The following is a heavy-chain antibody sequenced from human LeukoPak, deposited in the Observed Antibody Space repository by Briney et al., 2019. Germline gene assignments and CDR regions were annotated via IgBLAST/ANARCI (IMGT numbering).Heavy chain of an antibody. CDR2: INPNSGGT. CDR1: GYTFTGYY. J-gene: IGHJ4*02. Sequence: ASVKVSCKASGYTFTGYYMHWVRQAPGQGLEWMGWINPNSGGTKYAQKFQGRVTMTRDTSISTVYMELSRLRSDDTAVYYCARDSTVVTLYGPNYYFDYWGQGTLVTVSS. D-gene: IGHD4-23*01. V-gene: IGHV1-2*02. CDR3: ARDSTVVTLYGPNYYFDY.